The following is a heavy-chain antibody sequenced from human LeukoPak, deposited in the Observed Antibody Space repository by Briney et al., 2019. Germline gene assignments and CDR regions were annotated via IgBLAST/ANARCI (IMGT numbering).Heavy chain of an antibody. V-gene: IGHV3-9*01. CDR2: ISWNSGSI. CDR3: AKSPNDYGDYAPFDY. Sequence: PGGSLRLSCAASGFTVSSNYMSWVRQAPGKGLEWVSGISWNSGSIGYADSVKGRFTISRDNAKNSLYLQMNSLRAEDTALYYCAKSPNDYGDYAPFDYWGQGTLVTVSS. CDR1: GFTVSSNY. D-gene: IGHD4-17*01. J-gene: IGHJ4*02.